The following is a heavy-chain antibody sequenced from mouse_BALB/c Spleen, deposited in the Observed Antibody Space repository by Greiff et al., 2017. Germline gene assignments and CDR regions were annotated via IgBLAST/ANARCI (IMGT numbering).Heavy chain of an antibody. J-gene: IGHJ1*01. CDR2: ISDGGSYT. Sequence: EVNVVESGGGLVKPGGSLKLSCAASGFTFSDYYMYWVRQTPEKRLEWVATISDGGSYTYYPDSVKGRFTISRDNAKNNLYLQMSSLKSEDTAMYYCARGGGYFDVWGAGTTVTVSS. CDR1: GFTFSDYY. CDR3: ARGGGYFDV. V-gene: IGHV5-4*02.